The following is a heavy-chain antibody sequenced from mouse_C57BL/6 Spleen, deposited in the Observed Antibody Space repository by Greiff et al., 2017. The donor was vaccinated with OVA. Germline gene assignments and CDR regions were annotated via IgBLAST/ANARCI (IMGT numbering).Heavy chain of an antibody. CDR3: ARGSYGHWYFDV. Sequence: QVQLQQPGAELVKPGASVKMSCKASGYTFTSYWITWVKQRPGQGLEWIGDIYPGSGSTNYNEKFKSKATLTVDTSSSTAYMQLSSLTSEDSAVYYCARGSYGHWYFDVWGTGTTVTVSS. J-gene: IGHJ1*03. CDR1: GYTFTSYW. CDR2: IYPGSGST. D-gene: IGHD1-1*01. V-gene: IGHV1-55*01.